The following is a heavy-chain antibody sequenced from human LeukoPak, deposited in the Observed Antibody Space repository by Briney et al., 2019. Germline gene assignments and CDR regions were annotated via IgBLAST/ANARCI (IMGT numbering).Heavy chain of an antibody. J-gene: IGHJ4*02. CDR3: ASLTTDFDY. D-gene: IGHD1-26*01. CDR2: IYYSGST. Sequence: SETLPLTCTVSGGSISSYYWSWIRQPPGKGLEWIGYIYYSGSTNYNPSLKSRVTISVDTSKNQFSLKLSSVTAADTTVYYCASLTTDFDYWGQGTLVTVSS. CDR1: GGSISSYY. V-gene: IGHV4-59*08.